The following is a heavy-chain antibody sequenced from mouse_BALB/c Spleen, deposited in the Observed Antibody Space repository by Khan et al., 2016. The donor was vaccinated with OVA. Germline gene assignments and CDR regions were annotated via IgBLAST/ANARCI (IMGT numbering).Heavy chain of an antibody. CDR1: GYSITSGYY. CDR2: ISYDGSN. Sequence: EVQLQESGPGLVKPSQSLSLTCSVTGYSITSGYYCNWIRQFPGNKLEWMGYISYDGSNNYNPSLRNRISVTRDTSKNQFFLKLNSVNTEDTATYYYARTLYGYNLAWFAYWGQGTLVTVSA. V-gene: IGHV3-6*02. CDR3: ARTLYGYNLAWFAY. D-gene: IGHD2-2*01. J-gene: IGHJ3*01.